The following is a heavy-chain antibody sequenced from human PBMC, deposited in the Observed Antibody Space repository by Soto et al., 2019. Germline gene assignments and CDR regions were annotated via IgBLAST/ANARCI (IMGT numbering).Heavy chain of an antibody. V-gene: IGHV4-34*01. Sequence: QVQLQQWGAGLLKPSETLSLTCAVYGGSFSGYYWSWIRQPPGKGLEWIGEINHSGSTNYNPSLKSRVTISVDTSKNQFSLKLSSVTAADTAVYYCARGMREVGAAFHYFDYWGQGTLVTVSS. D-gene: IGHD2-15*01. CDR2: INHSGST. CDR3: ARGMREVGAAFHYFDY. CDR1: GGSFSGYY. J-gene: IGHJ4*02.